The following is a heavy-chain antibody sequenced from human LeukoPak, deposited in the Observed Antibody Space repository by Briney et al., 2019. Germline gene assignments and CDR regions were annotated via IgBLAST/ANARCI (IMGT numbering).Heavy chain of an antibody. D-gene: IGHD2-21*01. CDR2: INPNSGGT. CDR1: GYTFTGYY. J-gene: IGHJ4*02. Sequence: GASVKVSCKASGYTFTGYYMHWVRQAPGQGLEWMGRINPNSGGTNYAQKFQGRVTMTRDTSISTAYMELSRLRSDDTAVYYCARDHCGGDCYNDYWGQGTLVTVSS. CDR3: ARDHCGGDCYNDY. V-gene: IGHV1-2*06.